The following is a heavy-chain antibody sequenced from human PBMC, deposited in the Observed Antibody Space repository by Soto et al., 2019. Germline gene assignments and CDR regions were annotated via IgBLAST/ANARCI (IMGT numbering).Heavy chain of an antibody. CDR1: GYTFTSYD. J-gene: IGHJ5*02. CDR2: MNPNSGNT. Sequence: ASVKVSCKASGYTFTSYDINWVRQATGQGLEWMGWMNPNSGNTGYAQKFQGQVTISADKSISTAYLQWSSLKASDTAMYYCARRYCSSTSCYDHFDPWGQGTLVTVSS. V-gene: IGHV1-8*01. D-gene: IGHD2-2*01. CDR3: ARRYCSSTSCYDHFDP.